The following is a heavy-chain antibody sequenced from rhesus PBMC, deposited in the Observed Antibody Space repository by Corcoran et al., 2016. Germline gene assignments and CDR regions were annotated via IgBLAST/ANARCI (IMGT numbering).Heavy chain of an antibody. J-gene: IGHJ4*01. CDR1: GFPLSTSGMG. CDR2: IYGNDDK. CDR3: ARSSEYFDY. V-gene: IGHV2-1*01. Sequence: QVTLKESGPALVKPTQTLTLTCTFSGFPLSTSGMGVGWIRQPSRKTLEWLAHIYGNDDKYYSTSLKSRLTISKDTSKNQVVLTMTNMDPVDTATYYCARSSEYFDYWGQGVLVTVSS.